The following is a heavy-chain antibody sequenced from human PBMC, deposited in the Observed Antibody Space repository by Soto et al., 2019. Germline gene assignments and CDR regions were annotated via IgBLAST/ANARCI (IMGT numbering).Heavy chain of an antibody. V-gene: IGHV4-59*01. CDR1: GGSISSYY. CDR2: IYYSGST. D-gene: IGHD2-2*01. Sequence: PSETLSLTCTVSGGSISSYYWSWIRQPPGKGLEWIGYIYYSGSTNYNPSLKSRVTISVDTSKNQFSLKLSSVTAADTAVYYCARAQYGEYYYYYGMDVWGQGTTVTVSS. CDR3: ARAQYGEYYYYYGMDV. J-gene: IGHJ6*02.